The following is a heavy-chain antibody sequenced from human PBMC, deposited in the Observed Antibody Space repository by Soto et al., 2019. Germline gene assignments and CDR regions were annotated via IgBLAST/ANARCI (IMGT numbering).Heavy chain of an antibody. V-gene: IGHV4-39*07. D-gene: IGHD2-2*01. Sequence: SETLSLTCNVSGVSISSTSYNWGWIRQPPGKGLEWIGTLDYSGTAHYNPSLKSRINISADPSKNQFSLKLSSVTAADTAVYYCARGLPRSTSWANWFDPWGQGTLVTVSS. J-gene: IGHJ5*02. CDR1: GVSISSTSYN. CDR3: ARGLPRSTSWANWFDP. CDR2: LDYSGTA.